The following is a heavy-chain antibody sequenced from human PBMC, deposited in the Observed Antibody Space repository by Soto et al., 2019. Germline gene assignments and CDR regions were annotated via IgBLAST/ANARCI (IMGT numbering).Heavy chain of an antibody. CDR2: IGGSGGNT. V-gene: IGHV3-23*01. D-gene: IGHD4-4*01. CDR3: ARVASDYINSADH. CDR1: GFIFNAYA. J-gene: IGHJ4*02. Sequence: EVQLLESGGGLVQPGGSLRLSCAASGFIFNAYAMTWVRQAPGKGLEWVSAIGGSGGNTYYAVSVKGRFIISRDNSKDTVDLEMNRLRVDDTAVYFCARVASDYINSADHWGQGILVTVSS.